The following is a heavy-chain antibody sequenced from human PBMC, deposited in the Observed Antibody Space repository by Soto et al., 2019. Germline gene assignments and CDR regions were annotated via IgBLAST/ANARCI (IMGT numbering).Heavy chain of an antibody. Sequence: EVQLVESGGGLVQPGGSLRLSCAASGFTFSSYEMNWVRQAPGKGLEWVSYISSSGSTIYYADSVKGRFTISRDNAKNSLYLQMNSLRAEDTAVYYCARFRAAAGTRWFDPWGQGTLVTVSS. CDR3: ARFRAAAGTRWFDP. V-gene: IGHV3-48*03. CDR1: GFTFSSYE. CDR2: ISSSGSTI. D-gene: IGHD6-13*01. J-gene: IGHJ5*02.